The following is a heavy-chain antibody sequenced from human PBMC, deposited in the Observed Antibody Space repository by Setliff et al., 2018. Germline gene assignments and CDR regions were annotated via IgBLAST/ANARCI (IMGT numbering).Heavy chain of an antibody. CDR2: IYYSGST. CDR1: GGSISSGGYY. Sequence: SETLSLTCTVSGGSISSGGYYWSWIRQHPGKGLEWIGYIYYSGSTYYNPSLKSRVTISVDTSKNQLSLKLTSVTAADTAVYYCARGRGDYDFWSGYYNYYYMDVWGKGTTVTVSS. D-gene: IGHD3-3*01. V-gene: IGHV4-31*03. CDR3: ARGRGDYDFWSGYYNYYYMDV. J-gene: IGHJ6*03.